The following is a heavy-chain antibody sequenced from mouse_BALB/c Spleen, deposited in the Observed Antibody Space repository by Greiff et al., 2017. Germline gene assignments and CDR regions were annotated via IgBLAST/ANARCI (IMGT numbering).Heavy chain of an antibody. CDR3: ARELYYYGSSVFAY. Sequence: VKLVESGPGLVAPSQSLSITCTVSGFSLTSYGVHWVRQPPGKGLEWLGVLWAGGSTNYNSALMSRLSIRKDNSKSQVFLKMNRLQTDDTAMYYCARELYYYGSSVFAYWGQGTLVTVSA. CDR2: LWAGGST. V-gene: IGHV2-9*02. D-gene: IGHD1-1*01. J-gene: IGHJ3*01. CDR1: GFSLTSYG.